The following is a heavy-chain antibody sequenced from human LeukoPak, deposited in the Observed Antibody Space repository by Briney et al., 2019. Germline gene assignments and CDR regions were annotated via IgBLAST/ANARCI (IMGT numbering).Heavy chain of an antibody. Sequence: GGSLRLSCTASGFTFTTYWMSWVRQAPGKGLEWVAKIKPDGGEKYYVDSVKGRFTISRDNAKNSVYLQMNSLRAEDTAVYYCAREDCDATSCYWGIIYWGQGTLVTVSS. CDR1: GFTFTTYW. CDR3: AREDCDATSCYWGIIY. V-gene: IGHV3-7*01. D-gene: IGHD2-2*01. J-gene: IGHJ4*02. CDR2: IKPDGGEK.